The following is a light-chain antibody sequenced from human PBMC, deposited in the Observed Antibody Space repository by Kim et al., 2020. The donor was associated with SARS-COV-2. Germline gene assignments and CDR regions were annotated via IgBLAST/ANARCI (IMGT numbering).Light chain of an antibody. V-gene: IGKV3-15*01. J-gene: IGKJ4*01. CDR2: DAS. CDR3: QQYNDWPQLT. CDR1: QSANSN. Sequence: VSPGERATLSCRASQSANSNLAWYHQKPGQAPRLLIYDASTRATGITARCSGSGSGTEFTLTISSLQSEDFGVYYCQQYNDWPQLTFGGGTKVEI.